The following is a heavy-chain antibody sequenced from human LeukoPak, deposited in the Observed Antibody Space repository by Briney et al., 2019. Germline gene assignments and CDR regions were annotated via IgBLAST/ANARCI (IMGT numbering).Heavy chain of an antibody. CDR2: IYSDGST. D-gene: IGHD6-19*01. V-gene: IGHV3-53*01. CDR3: ARRYNSGRQVYCGMDV. Sequence: GGSLRLSCAASGFRVSVNYMSWVRPAPGKGPEGISVIYSDGSTYYAGSVKGRFTISRDNSKNTLYLQMNSLRAEDTAVYYCARRYNSGRQVYCGMDVWGQGTAVTVSS. J-gene: IGHJ6*02. CDR1: GFRVSVNY.